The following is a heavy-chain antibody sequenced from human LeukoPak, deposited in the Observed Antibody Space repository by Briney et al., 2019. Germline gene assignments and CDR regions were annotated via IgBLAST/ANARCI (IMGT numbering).Heavy chain of an antibody. V-gene: IGHV4-34*01. Sequence: SETLSLTCAVYGGSFSGYYWSWIRQPPGKGLEWIGEINHSGSTNYNPSLKSRVTISVDTSKNQFSLKLSSVTAADTAVYYCARDTRIVGATLFDYWGQGTLVTVSS. D-gene: IGHD1-26*01. CDR3: ARDTRIVGATLFDY. J-gene: IGHJ4*02. CDR2: INHSGST. CDR1: GGSFSGYY.